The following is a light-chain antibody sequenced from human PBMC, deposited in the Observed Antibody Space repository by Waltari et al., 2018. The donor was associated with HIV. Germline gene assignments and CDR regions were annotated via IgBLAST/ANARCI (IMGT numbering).Light chain of an antibody. CDR1: QSLEHSDGNTY. CDR3: MQSIEFPLT. V-gene: IGKV2-24*01. Sequence: DIVMTQTPLSSPVTLGQPASISCSSSQSLEHSDGNTYLSWLQQRPGQPPRLLIQKIANRFAGVPDRFSGSGAGTDFTLRISRVEAEDVGVYYCMQSIEFPLTFGGGTKVEIK. J-gene: IGKJ4*01. CDR2: KIA.